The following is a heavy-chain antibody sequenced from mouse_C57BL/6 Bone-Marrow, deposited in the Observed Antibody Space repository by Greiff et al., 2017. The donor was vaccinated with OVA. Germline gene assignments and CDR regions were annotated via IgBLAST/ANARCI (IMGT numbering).Heavy chain of an antibody. CDR2: INPSTGGT. V-gene: IGHV1-42*01. CDR1: GYSFTGYY. Sequence: VQLKESGPELVKPGASVKISCKASGYSFTGYYMNWVKQSPEKSLEWIGEINPSTGGTTYNQKFKAKATLTVDKSSSTAYMQLKSLTSEDSAVYYCARAAQATFAYWGQGTTLTVSS. CDR3: ARAAQATFAY. J-gene: IGHJ2*01. D-gene: IGHD3-2*02.